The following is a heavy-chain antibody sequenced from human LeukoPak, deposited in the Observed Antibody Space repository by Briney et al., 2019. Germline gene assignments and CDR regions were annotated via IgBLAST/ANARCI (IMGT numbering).Heavy chain of an antibody. Sequence: SETLSLTCAVYGGSFSGYYWSWIRQPPGKGLEWIGEINHSGSTNYNPSLKSRVTISVDTSKNQFSLKLSSVTAADTAVYYCARWTVTRYYFDYWGQGTLVTVSS. V-gene: IGHV4-34*01. J-gene: IGHJ4*02. CDR1: GGSFSGYY. CDR3: ARWTVTRYYFDY. CDR2: INHSGST. D-gene: IGHD4-17*01.